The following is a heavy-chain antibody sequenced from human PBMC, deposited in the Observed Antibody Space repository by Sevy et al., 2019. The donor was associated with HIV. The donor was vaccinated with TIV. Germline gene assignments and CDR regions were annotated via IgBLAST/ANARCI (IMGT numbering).Heavy chain of an antibody. V-gene: IGHV4-38-2*01. Sequence: SETLSLTCAVSGYSISSGYYWGWIRQPPGKGLEWIGSIYHSGSTYYNPSLKSRVTISVDTSKNQFSLKLSSVTAADTAVYYCARRRYCSSTSCYRECCWYFDLWGRGTLVTVSS. J-gene: IGHJ2*01. D-gene: IGHD2-2*02. CDR2: IYHSGST. CDR1: GYSISSGYY. CDR3: ARRRYCSSTSCYRECCWYFDL.